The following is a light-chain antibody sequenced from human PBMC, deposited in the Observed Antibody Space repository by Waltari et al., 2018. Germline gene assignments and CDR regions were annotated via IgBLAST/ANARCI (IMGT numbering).Light chain of an antibody. CDR1: ALSDQD. J-gene: IGLJ2*01. V-gene: IGLV3-25*03. Sequence: SYELTQPPSVSVSPGQTARITCSGDALSDQDVYCDQQTPGLAPVMIIYKNNERPSGSPERFSGSNSGTTVTLTVSGVQTEDEADYYCQSADNSGVYHVVFGGGTKLIVL. CDR3: QSADNSGVYHVV. CDR2: KNN.